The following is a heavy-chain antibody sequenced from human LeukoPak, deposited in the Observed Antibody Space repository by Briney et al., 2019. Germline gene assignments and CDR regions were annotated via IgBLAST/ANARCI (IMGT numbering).Heavy chain of an antibody. D-gene: IGHD2-8*01. Sequence: GGSLRLSCAASGFTFSSYAMHWVRQTPGKGLEWVASIKGDGSERQYVDSVKGRFSISRDNTKGSLFLQLNSLRAEDTAVYYCARDLGYCTNGACHTRFDFWGQGTLVTVSS. CDR2: IKGDGSER. V-gene: IGHV3-7*03. CDR3: ARDLGYCTNGACHTRFDF. J-gene: IGHJ4*02. CDR1: GFTFSSYA.